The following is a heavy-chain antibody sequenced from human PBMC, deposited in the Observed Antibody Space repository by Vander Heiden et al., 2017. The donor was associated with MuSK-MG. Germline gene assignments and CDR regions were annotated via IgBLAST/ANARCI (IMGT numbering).Heavy chain of an antibody. J-gene: IGHJ4*02. CDR3: VRRWQGDYPDY. CDR2: IYPGHSET. Sequence: EVQLVQSGAEVKKPGESLQIPCKGSGYSFTSYWIGWVRQMPGKGLEWMGIIYPGHSETRDCPSFQGQVTISADKAISTAYMQWSSMKASDTAMYYVVRRWQGDYPDYWGQGTLVTVSS. CDR1: GYSFTSYW. V-gene: IGHV5-51*01.